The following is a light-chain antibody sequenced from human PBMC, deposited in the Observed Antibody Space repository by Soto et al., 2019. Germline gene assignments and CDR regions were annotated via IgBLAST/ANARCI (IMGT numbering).Light chain of an antibody. V-gene: IGKV3-20*01. CDR2: GAS. Sequence: EIVLTQSPATLSLSPGERATLSCRASQSVSSSYVAWYQQKPGQAPRLLIDGASSRATGIPDRFSGSGSGTDFTLTISRLEPEDFAVYYCQQYGSSRTFGQGTKVDNK. CDR3: QQYGSSRT. J-gene: IGKJ1*01. CDR1: QSVSSSY.